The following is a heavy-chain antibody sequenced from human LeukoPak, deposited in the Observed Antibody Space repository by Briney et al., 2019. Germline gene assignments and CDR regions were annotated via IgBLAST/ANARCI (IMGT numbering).Heavy chain of an antibody. D-gene: IGHD6-19*01. J-gene: IGHJ4*02. CDR3: ARGGHKYNSGRDGTSY. V-gene: IGHV3-33*07. CDR1: GFTFSSYG. Sequence: PGGSLRLSCAASGFTFSSYGMYWVRLAPGKGLEWVALIWFDGNNKYYADSVKGRFTISRDNSKDMLYLQTNSLRAEDTAVYYCARGGHKYNSGRDGTSYWGQGTLVTVSS. CDR2: IWFDGNNK.